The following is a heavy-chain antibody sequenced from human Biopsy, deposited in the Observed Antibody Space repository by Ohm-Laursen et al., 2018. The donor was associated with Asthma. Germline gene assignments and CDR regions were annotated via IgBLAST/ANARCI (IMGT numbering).Heavy chain of an antibody. CDR3: AKRRGYSGHDNDY. D-gene: IGHD5-12*01. V-gene: IGHV3-30*18. Sequence: SLRLSCAASGFMFRSFGMHWVRQAPGKGLEWVAVISYDGNHKFYEDSVKGRLTISRDNSKNTLYLQMNSLRTEDTAVYYCAKRRGYSGHDNDYWGQGTLAIVSS. CDR2: ISYDGNHK. J-gene: IGHJ4*02. CDR1: GFMFRSFG.